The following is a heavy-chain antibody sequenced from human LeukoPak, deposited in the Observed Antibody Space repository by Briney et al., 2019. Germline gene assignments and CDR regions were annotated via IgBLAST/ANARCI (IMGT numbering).Heavy chain of an antibody. Sequence: PGGSLRLSCAASGITFSGYDMHWVRQAPGQGLEWMGWINPNSGGTNYAQKFQGRVTMTRDTSISTAYMELSRLRSDDTAVYYCARDLFSRSPDYWGQGTLVTVSS. CDR3: ARDLFSRSPDY. CDR1: GITFSGYD. J-gene: IGHJ4*02. D-gene: IGHD3-9*01. V-gene: IGHV1-2*02. CDR2: INPNSGGT.